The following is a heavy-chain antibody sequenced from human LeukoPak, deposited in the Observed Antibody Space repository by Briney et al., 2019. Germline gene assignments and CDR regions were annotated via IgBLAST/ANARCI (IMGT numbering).Heavy chain of an antibody. D-gene: IGHD3-3*01. CDR1: GFTFSSYG. Sequence: GRSLRLSCAASGFTFSSYGMHWVRQAPAKGLEWVAVIWYDGSNKYYADSVKGRFTISRDNSKNTLYLQMNSMRAEDTAVYYCARDRTIFGVVNYYYGMDVWGQGTTVTVSS. CDR3: ARDRTIFGVVNYYYGMDV. J-gene: IGHJ6*02. CDR2: IWYDGSNK. V-gene: IGHV3-33*01.